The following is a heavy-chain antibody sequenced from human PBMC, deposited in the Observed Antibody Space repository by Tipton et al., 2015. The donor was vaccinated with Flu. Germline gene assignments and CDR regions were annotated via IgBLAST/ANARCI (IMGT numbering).Heavy chain of an antibody. D-gene: IGHD6-19*01. V-gene: IGHV4-59*08. CDR3: ARQVIAVANLDY. CDR2: IYYSGST. J-gene: IGHJ4*02. CDR1: GGSFSGYY. Sequence: GLVKPSETLSLTCAVYGGSFSGYYWSWIRQPPGKGLEWIGYIYYSGSTNYNPSLKSRVTISVDTSKNQFSLKLSSVTAADTAVYYWARQVIAVANLDYWGQGTLVTVSS.